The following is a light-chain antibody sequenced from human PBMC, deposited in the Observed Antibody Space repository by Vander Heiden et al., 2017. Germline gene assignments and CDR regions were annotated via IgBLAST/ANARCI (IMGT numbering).Light chain of an antibody. Sequence: QSVLTQPPSVSGTPGQRVTIACSGSRSNIGSNYVYWYQQFPGTAPKLLIYRTYQRPSGVPDRFSGSTSGTSASLAIIGLRAEDEADYFCSSWDDSLPEGVFGTGTKVTVL. CDR1: RSNIGSNY. CDR3: SSWDDSLPEGV. CDR2: RTY. J-gene: IGLJ1*01. V-gene: IGLV1-47*01.